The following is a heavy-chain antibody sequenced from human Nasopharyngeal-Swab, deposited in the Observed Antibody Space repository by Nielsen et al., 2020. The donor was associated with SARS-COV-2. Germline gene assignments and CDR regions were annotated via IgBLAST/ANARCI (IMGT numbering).Heavy chain of an antibody. D-gene: IGHD3-22*01. CDR3: ARSEDYYDSSGYYYVEGYFDY. V-gene: IGHV3-33*01. CDR2: IWYDGSNK. CDR1: GFPFSSYG. Sequence: GESLKISCAASGFPFSSYGMHWVRQAPGKGLEWVAVIWYDGSNKYYADSVKGRFTISRDNSKNTLYLQMNSLRAEDTAVYYCARSEDYYDSSGYYYVEGYFDYWGQGTLVTVSS. J-gene: IGHJ4*02.